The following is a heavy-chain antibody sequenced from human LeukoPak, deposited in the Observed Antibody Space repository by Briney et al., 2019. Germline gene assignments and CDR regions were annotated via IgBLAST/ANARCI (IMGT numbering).Heavy chain of an antibody. J-gene: IGHJ5*02. CDR1: GGIFSNYG. Sequence: ASVKVSCKASGGIFSNYGISWVRQAPGQGLEWMGIINPSGGSTSYAQKFQGRVTMTRDTSTSTVYMELSSLRSEDTAVYYCARDYGDYVLDWFDPWGQGTLVTVSS. V-gene: IGHV1-46*01. D-gene: IGHD4-17*01. CDR2: INPSGGST. CDR3: ARDYGDYVLDWFDP.